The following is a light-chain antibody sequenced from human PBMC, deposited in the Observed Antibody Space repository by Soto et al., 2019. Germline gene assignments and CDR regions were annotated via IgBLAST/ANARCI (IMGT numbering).Light chain of an antibody. J-gene: IGKJ5*01. Sequence: IQMSQSPSSLSASIGDRVTITCRASQNIYNYLNWYQVIPGKSPKLLIFTASSLRSGVPSRFRGSGSGTDFTLTITSLQPEDFATYYCQQSLSPLPITFGQGTRL. V-gene: IGKV1-39*01. CDR1: QNIYNY. CDR2: TAS. CDR3: QQSLSPLPIT.